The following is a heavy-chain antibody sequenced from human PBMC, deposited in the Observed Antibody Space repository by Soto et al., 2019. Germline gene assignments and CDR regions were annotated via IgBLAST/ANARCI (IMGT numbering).Heavy chain of an antibody. Sequence: PSETLSLTCTVSGGSISSYYWSWIRQPPGKGLEWIGYLYDSGSTNYNPSLRSRVTMSLDTSKNQFSLKVRYVTAADTAMYYCARGCSSSRTSYHYYMDVWGKGTMVTVSS. CDR3: ARGCSSSRTSYHYYMDV. CDR1: GGSISSYY. V-gene: IGHV4-59*01. D-gene: IGHD6-6*01. CDR2: LYDSGST. J-gene: IGHJ6*03.